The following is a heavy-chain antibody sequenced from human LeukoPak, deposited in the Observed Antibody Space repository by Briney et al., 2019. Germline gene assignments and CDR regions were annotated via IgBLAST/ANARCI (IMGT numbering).Heavy chain of an antibody. V-gene: IGHV3-7*01. CDR2: IKQDGSEK. CDR3: ARETYSSSWSAKFYYYYYMDV. CDR1: GFTFSSYW. J-gene: IGHJ6*03. Sequence: GGSLRLSCAASGFTFSSYWMNWVRQAPGKGLEWVANIKQDGSEKYYVDSVKGRFTISRDNARNSLYLQMNSLRAEDTAVYYCARETYSSSWSAKFYYYYYMDVWGKGTTVTISS. D-gene: IGHD6-13*01.